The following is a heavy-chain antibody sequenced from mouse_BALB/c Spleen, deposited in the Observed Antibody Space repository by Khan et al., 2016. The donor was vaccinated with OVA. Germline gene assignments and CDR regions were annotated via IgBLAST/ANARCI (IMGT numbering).Heavy chain of an antibody. CDR2: INPRSGYT. V-gene: IGHV1-4*01. Sequence: VQLQESGAELARPGASVKMSCKASGYTFTSHTMHWVKQRPGQGLEWIGYINPRSGYTNYNQKFNDKATLSADKSSSTAYMQLSSLISEDSAVYYWSRRTTEYAMDYWGQGTSVTVSS. D-gene: IGHD2-14*01. J-gene: IGHJ4*01. CDR3: SRRTTEYAMDY. CDR1: GYTFTSHT.